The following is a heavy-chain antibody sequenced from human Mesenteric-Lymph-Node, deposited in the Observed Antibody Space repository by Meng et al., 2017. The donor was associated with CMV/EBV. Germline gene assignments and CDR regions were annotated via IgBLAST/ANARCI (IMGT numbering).Heavy chain of an antibody. CDR2: INTGNGHT. Sequence: SGYTFSTYAIHWVRQAPGQRLEWMGWINTGNGHTKYLQNFQGRVTITRDTSASTVYMELNSLTSEDTAVYYCARVKEDGSSRITCLGYWGQGSLVTVSS. D-gene: IGHD5-24*01. J-gene: IGHJ4*02. CDR3: ARVKEDGSSRITCLGY. CDR1: GYTFSTYA. V-gene: IGHV1-3*04.